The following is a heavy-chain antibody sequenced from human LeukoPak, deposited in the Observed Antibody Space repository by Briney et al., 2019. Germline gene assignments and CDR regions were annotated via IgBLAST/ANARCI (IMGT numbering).Heavy chain of an antibody. CDR3: ARASYSSSWADY. D-gene: IGHD6-13*01. Sequence: GGSLRLSCKASGYTFTDYYMPWVRQAPGQGPEWMGCINPNNGDTNYAQKIQGRVTMTRDTSISTAYMELSRLRSDDTAVYYCARASYSSSWADYWGQGTLVTVSS. CDR1: GYTFTDYY. J-gene: IGHJ4*02. CDR2: INPNNGDT. V-gene: IGHV1-2*02.